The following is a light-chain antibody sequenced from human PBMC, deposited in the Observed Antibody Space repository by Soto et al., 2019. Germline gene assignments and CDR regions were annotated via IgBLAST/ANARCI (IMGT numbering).Light chain of an antibody. CDR3: QQYNNWPRT. J-gene: IGKJ2*02. CDR1: QSVSSN. CDR2: GAS. V-gene: IGKV3D-15*01. Sequence: EIVMTQSPATLSVSPGERATLSCRASQSVSSNVAWYQQKPGQAPRLLIFGASTRATGIPARISGSGSGTEFTLTISSPQSEDSAVYHCQQYNNWPRTFGQGTKLEIK.